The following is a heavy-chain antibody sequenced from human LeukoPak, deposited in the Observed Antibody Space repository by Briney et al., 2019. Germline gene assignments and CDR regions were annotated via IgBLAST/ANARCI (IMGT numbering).Heavy chain of an antibody. J-gene: IGHJ4*02. CDR3: ARDHVDYMGSHYFDY. V-gene: IGHV3-21*01. CDR2: ISSSSSYI. CDR1: GFTFSNYS. Sequence: GGSLRLSCAASGFTFSNYSMNWVRQAPGKGLEWVSSISSSSSYIYYADSVKGRFTISRDNAKNSLYLQMNSLRAEDTAVYYCARDHVDYMGSHYFDYWGQGTLVTVSS. D-gene: IGHD4-11*01.